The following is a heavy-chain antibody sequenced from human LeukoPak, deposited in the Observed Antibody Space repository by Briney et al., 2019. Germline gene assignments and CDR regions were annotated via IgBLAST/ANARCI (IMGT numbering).Heavy chain of an antibody. CDR3: ARQLSTTIFGARDAFDI. CDR1: GGSISSSNYY. J-gene: IGHJ3*02. D-gene: IGHD3-3*01. CDR2: IYYSGIT. Sequence: PSETLSLTCTVSGGSISSSNYYWGWIRQPPGKGLEWIGSIYYSGITYYNPSLKSRVTISVDTSKNQFSLKLSSVTAADTAVFYCARQLSTTIFGARDAFDIWGQGTMVTVSS. V-gene: IGHV4-39*01.